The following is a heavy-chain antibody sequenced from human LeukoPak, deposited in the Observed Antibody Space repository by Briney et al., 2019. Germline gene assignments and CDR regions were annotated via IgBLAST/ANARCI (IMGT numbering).Heavy chain of an antibody. CDR2: IYQSVST. Sequence: ASETLSLTCAVSGYSISSDYYWGWIRQPSGKGLEWIGSIYQSVSTYYNPSLKSRVTISVDTSKNQFSLKLSSVTAADTAVYYCARNKSTVTTSRHDAFDIWGQGTMVTVSS. D-gene: IGHD4-17*01. J-gene: IGHJ3*02. V-gene: IGHV4-38-2*01. CDR1: GYSISSDYY. CDR3: ARNKSTVTTSRHDAFDI.